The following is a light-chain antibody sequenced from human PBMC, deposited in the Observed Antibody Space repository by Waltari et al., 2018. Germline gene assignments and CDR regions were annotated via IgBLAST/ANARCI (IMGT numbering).Light chain of an antibody. Sequence: DVVMTQSPLSLPVTLGQPASISCRSSQSLLHSDGNTYLSWFQQRPGQSPRRLIYKVSNRDSGVPDRFSGSGSDTDFTLKISRVEAEDLGVYYCMQGTHWPRYTFGQGTKLDIK. CDR3: MQGTHWPRYT. CDR1: QSLLHSDGNTY. V-gene: IGKV2-30*02. CDR2: KVS. J-gene: IGKJ2*01.